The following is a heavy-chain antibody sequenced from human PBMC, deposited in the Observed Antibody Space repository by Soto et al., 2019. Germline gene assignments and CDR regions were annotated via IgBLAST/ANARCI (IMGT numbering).Heavy chain of an antibody. CDR3: ARVYSNYEYYFDY. CDR2: IYYSGST. J-gene: IGHJ4*02. D-gene: IGHD4-4*01. CDR1: GGSISSGGYY. V-gene: IGHV4-31*03. Sequence: PSETLSLTCTVSGGSISSGGYYWSWIRQHPGKGLEWIGYIYYSGSTYYNPSLKSRVTISVDTSKNQFSLKLSSVTAADTAVYYCARVYSNYEYYFDYWGQGTLVTVSS.